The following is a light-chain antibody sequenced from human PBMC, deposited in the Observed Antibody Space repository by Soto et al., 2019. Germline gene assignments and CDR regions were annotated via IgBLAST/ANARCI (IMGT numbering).Light chain of an antibody. J-gene: IGKJ1*01. V-gene: IGKV3-20*01. CDR1: QSVSNNY. CDR3: QQYGGSRT. CDR2: GAS. Sequence: EIVLTQSPGTLSLSPGERATFSCRASQSVSNNYLAWYQQKPGQAPRLLIYGASSRATGIPDRFSGSGSGTDFTLTISRLEPEDFAVYYCQQYGGSRTFGQGTKVEIK.